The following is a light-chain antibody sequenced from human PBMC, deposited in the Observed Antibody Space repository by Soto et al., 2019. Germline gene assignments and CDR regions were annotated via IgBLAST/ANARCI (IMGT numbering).Light chain of an antibody. CDR3: QSYDISLHNYV. CDR1: SSNIGEGYD. V-gene: IGLV1-40*01. CDR2: ANS. J-gene: IGLJ1*01. Sequence: QSVLTQPPSVSGAPGQRVTISCTGSSSNIGEGYDVQWYQQLPGTAPKLLISANSKRPSGVPDRISGSKSGTSASLAITGLQAEDEADYYCQSYDISLHNYVFGTGTKVTV.